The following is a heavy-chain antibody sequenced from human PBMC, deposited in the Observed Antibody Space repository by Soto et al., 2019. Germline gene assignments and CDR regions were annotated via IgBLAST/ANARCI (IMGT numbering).Heavy chain of an antibody. Sequence: GGSLTLSCAASGFSFSDYGMYWVRQAPDKGQERVAIIWFYCNNKYYADSGRGRFIISRDNCQITLYVQMNSLRAEDTAVYYCARNPGITETTVPYSYYYYGMDVWGQGTTVTVSS. CDR3: ARNPGITETTVPYSYYYYGMDV. J-gene: IGHJ6*02. CDR2: IWFYCNNK. D-gene: IGHD1-7*01. V-gene: IGHV3-33*01. CDR1: GFSFSDYG.